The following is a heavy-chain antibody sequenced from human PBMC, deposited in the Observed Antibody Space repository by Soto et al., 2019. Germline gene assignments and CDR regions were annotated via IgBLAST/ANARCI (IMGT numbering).Heavy chain of an antibody. J-gene: IGHJ6*02. V-gene: IGHV4-30-4*01. Sequence: PSETLSLTCTVSGGSISVGVYYWSGFRQPPGKGLEWIGYIYYSGSTYYNPSLKSRVTISVDTSKNQFSLKLSSVTAADTAVYYCAXASGSGPHYYYYYGMDVWGQGTTVTVSS. CDR2: IYYSGST. D-gene: IGHD3-10*01. CDR3: AXASGSGPHYYYYYGMDV. CDR1: GGSISVGVYY.